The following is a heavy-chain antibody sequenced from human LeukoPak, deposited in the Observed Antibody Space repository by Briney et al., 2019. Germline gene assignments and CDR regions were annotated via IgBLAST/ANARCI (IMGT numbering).Heavy chain of an antibody. CDR2: IYYSGST. Sequence: PSETLSLTCTVSGGSISSGDYYWSWIRQPPGKGLEWIGYIYYSGSTYYNPSLKSRVTISVDTSKNQFSLKLSSVTAADTAVYYCARDRLSYGDPYYFDYWGLGTLVTVSS. V-gene: IGHV4-30-4*01. CDR1: GGSISSGDYY. D-gene: IGHD4-17*01. J-gene: IGHJ4*02. CDR3: ARDRLSYGDPYYFDY.